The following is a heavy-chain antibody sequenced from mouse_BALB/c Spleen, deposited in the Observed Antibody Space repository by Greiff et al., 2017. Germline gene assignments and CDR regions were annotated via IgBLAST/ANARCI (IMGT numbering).Heavy chain of an antibody. J-gene: IGHJ4*01. CDR1: GFSLTSYG. V-gene: IGHV2-2*02. CDR3: ARTPYYYAMDY. CDR2: IWSGGST. Sequence: VQLQQSGPGLVQPSQSLSITCTASGFSLTSYGVHWVRQSPGKGLEWLGVIWSGGSTDYNAAFISRLSISKDNSKSQVFFKMNSQQANDTAIYYCARTPYYYAMDYWGQGTSVTVSS.